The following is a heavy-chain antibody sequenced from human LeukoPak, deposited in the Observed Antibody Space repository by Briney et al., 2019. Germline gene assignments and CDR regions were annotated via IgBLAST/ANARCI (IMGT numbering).Heavy chain of an antibody. CDR1: GFTFSSYS. D-gene: IGHD4-17*01. CDR3: ARVFAVTTEAVDY. CDR2: ISSSSSYI. V-gene: IGHV3-21*01. Sequence: PGGSLRLSCAASGFTFSSYSMNWVRQAPGKGLEWVSSISSSSSYIYYADSVKGRFTISRDNAKNSLYLQMNSLRAEDTAVYYCARVFAVTTEAVDYWGQGTLVTVSS. J-gene: IGHJ4*02.